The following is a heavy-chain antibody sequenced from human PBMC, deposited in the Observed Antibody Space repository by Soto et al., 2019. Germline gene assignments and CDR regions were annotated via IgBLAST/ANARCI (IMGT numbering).Heavy chain of an antibody. CDR1: GDSVSSYY. J-gene: IGHJ6*02. V-gene: IGHV4-4*07. CDR3: VRDCSGGGCYSDYGMDV. Sequence: LSLTCTVSGDSVSSYYWSWIRQPAVIVLEWIGRIYISGSTDYNPSLKGRVSMSVDRSKNQFSLKLTSVTAADTAVYYCVRDCSGGGCYSDYGMDVWGQGTTVTVSS. CDR2: IYISGST. D-gene: IGHD2-15*01.